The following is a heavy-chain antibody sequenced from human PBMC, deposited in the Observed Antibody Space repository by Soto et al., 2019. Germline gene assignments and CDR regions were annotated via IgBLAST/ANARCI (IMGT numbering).Heavy chain of an antibody. D-gene: IGHD4-17*01. V-gene: IGHV3-30*18. J-gene: IGHJ6*03. Sequence: GGSLRLSCAASGFTFSSYGMHWVRQAPGKGLEWVAVISYDGSNKYYADSVKGRFTISRDNSKNTLYLQMNSLRAEDTAVYYCANLGPGPYGDYALGVSYYYYYMDVWGKGTTVTVSS. CDR3: ANLGPGPYGDYALGVSYYYYYMDV. CDR1: GFTFSSYG. CDR2: ISYDGSNK.